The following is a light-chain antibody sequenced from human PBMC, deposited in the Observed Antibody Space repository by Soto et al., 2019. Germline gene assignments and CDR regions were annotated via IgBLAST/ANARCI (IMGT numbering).Light chain of an antibody. V-gene: IGKV3-15*01. CDR2: GAS. CDR3: QQYKSWPPIT. J-gene: IGKJ5*01. CDR1: QSLNTD. Sequence: EILLTHSPASLSVYPWESATLSCRASQSLNTDLAWYQQKPGQAPRLRLYGASTRATGTPTRFSGSGSGTEFTLTISSLQSEDFTIYYCQQYKSWPPITFGQGTRLEIK.